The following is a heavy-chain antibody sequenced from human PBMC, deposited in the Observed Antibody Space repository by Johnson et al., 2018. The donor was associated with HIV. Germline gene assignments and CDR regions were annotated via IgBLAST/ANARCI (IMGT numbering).Heavy chain of an antibody. CDR3: ARGFHRGGAFDI. D-gene: IGHD1-14*01. V-gene: IGHV3-20*04. J-gene: IGHJ3*02. CDR2: IKWYGGST. CDR1: GFPFEDYG. Sequence: VQLVESGGGVVRPGGSLRLSCAASGFPFEDYGVSWVPQAPGKGLEWVSGIKWYGGSTGYAGSVKGRFTISRDNAKNSLSLQMSSLGAEDTALYYCARGFHRGGAFDIWGQGTMVTVSS.